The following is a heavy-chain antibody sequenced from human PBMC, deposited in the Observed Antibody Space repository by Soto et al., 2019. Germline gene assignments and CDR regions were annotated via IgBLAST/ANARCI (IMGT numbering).Heavy chain of an antibody. CDR2: ISGSGGST. CDR1: SYTFCSYA. CDR3: AKDLRYSSGPGFDY. J-gene: IGHJ4*02. D-gene: IGHD2-15*01. Sequence: GVSLRLSRSSSSYTFCSYAMSGFRQTTGKGLQWVSGISGSGGSTYYADSVKGRFTISRDTSKNILYLQMNSLRDEDTAVYYCAKDLRYSSGPGFDYWGQGNLVTGSS. V-gene: IGHV3-23*01.